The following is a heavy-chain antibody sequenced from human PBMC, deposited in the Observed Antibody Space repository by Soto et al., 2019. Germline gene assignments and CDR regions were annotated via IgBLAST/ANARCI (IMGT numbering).Heavy chain of an antibody. CDR3: ARRAETNGWNGFGADKYYFDF. V-gene: IGHV1-8*01. CDR2: MNPNTGNS. D-gene: IGHD1-1*01. CDR1: GYTFGNND. Sequence: ASVKVSCKASGYTFGNNDISWVRQATGQGLEWMGWMNPNTGNSGYAQKFQGRVTMTSDTSISTAHMELSSLRSEDTAVYYCARRAETNGWNGFGADKYYFDFWGQGTLVTVSS. J-gene: IGHJ4*02.